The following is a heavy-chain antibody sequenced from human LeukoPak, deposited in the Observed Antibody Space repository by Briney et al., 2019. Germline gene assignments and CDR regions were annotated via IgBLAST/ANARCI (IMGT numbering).Heavy chain of an antibody. V-gene: IGHV4-59*01. J-gene: IGHJ5*02. Sequence: SETLSLTYTVSGGSISSYYWSWIRQPPGKGLEWIGYIYYSGSTNYNPSLKSRVTISVDTSKNQFSLKLSSVTAADTAVYYCARGVDDFWSGYSANWFDPWGQGTLVTVSS. CDR2: IYYSGST. D-gene: IGHD3-3*01. CDR1: GGSISSYY. CDR3: ARGVDDFWSGYSANWFDP.